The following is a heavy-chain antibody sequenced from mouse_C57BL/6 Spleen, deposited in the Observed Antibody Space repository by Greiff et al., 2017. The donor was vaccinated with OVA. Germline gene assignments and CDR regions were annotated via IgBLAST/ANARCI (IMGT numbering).Heavy chain of an antibody. Sequence: QVQLKESGPGLVQPSQSLSITCTVSGFSLTSYGVHWVRQSPGKGLEWLGVIWRGGSTDYNAAFMSRLSITKDNSKSQVFFKMNSLQADDTAIYYCATLGLATVVATDAMDYWGQGTSVTVSS. V-gene: IGHV2-5*01. J-gene: IGHJ4*01. CDR1: GFSLTSYG. CDR2: IWRGGST. D-gene: IGHD1-1*01. CDR3: ATLGLATVVATDAMDY.